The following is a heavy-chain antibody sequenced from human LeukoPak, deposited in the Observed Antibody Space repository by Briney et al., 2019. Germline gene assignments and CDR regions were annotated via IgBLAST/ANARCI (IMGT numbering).Heavy chain of an antibody. J-gene: IGHJ4*02. CDR2: IRYDGSNK. CDR1: GFTFSSYG. D-gene: IGHD2-2*01. Sequence: GGSLRLSCAASGFTFSSYGMHWVRQAPGKGLEWVAFIRYDGSNKYYADSVKGRFTISRDNSKNTLYLQMNSLRAEDTAVYYCAKDRNRLPAARSGSQNFDYWGQGTLVTVSS. CDR3: AKDRNRLPAARSGSQNFDY. V-gene: IGHV3-30*02.